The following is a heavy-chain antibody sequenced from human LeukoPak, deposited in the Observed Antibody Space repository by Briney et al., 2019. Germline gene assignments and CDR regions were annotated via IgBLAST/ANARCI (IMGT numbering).Heavy chain of an antibody. CDR1: GDSVSSNSGT. J-gene: IGHJ5*02. CDR3: ARRLTQYDCFDP. V-gene: IGHV6-1*01. Sequence: SQTLSLTCAISGDSVSSNSGTWNWIRQSPSRGLEWLGRTYYRSTWYNDYAVSVRGRITVNPDTSKNQFSLHLNSVTPEDTAVYYCARRLTQYDCFDPWGQGILVTVSS. CDR2: TYYRSTWYN. D-gene: IGHD2-2*01.